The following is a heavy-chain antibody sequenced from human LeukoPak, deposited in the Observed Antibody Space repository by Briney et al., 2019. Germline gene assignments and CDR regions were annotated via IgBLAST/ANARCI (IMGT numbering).Heavy chain of an antibody. Sequence: SETLSLTCTVSGGSISSSSYYWGWISQPPGKGLEWIGSIYYSGSTYYNPSLKSRVTISVDTSKNQFSLKLSSVTAADTAVYYCAKNVNDHYYYYMDVWGKGTTVTVSS. CDR2: IYYSGST. V-gene: IGHV4-39*07. J-gene: IGHJ6*03. CDR1: GGSISSSSYY. D-gene: IGHD1-1*01. CDR3: AKNVNDHYYYYMDV.